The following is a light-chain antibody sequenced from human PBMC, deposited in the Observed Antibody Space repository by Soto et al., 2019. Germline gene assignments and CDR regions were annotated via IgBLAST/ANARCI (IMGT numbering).Light chain of an antibody. CDR1: SNDVGKYNL. Sequence: QSVLTQPASVSGSPGQSITISCTGTSNDVGKYNLVSWYQHHPGKAPKLIIYDVTQWPSGASNRFSGSKSGNTASLTIFGLQADDGADYYCCSYAGATTFYVFGTGTKVTVL. V-gene: IGLV2-23*02. J-gene: IGLJ1*01. CDR2: DVT. CDR3: CSYAGATTFYV.